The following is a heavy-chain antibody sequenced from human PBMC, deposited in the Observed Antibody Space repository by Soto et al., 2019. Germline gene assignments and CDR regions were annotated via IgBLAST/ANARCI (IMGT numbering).Heavy chain of an antibody. CDR3: ARVNGSSRTSYYYYYGMDV. CDR1: GGTFSSYA. V-gene: IGHV1-69*13. J-gene: IGHJ6*02. Sequence: SVKFSCKASGGTFSSYAISWVRQAPGQGLEWMGGIIPIFSTANYAQKFQGRVTITADESTSTAYMELSSLRSEDTAVYYCARVNGSSRTSYYYYYGMDVWGQGTMVTVSS. D-gene: IGHD6-13*01. CDR2: IIPIFSTA.